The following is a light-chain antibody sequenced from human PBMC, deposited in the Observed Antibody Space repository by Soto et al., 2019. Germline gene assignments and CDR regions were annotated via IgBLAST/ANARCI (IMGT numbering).Light chain of an antibody. CDR2: ASS. Sequence: DIQLTQSPSFLSASGGDRVTITCRASQGISSYLAWYQQKPGKAPTLRTYASSTLQSGVPSRVSGSGSGTDFTLTITSLQPEDLATYYCQHHDSYSTFGQGTRLEIK. CDR1: QGISSY. CDR3: QHHDSYST. J-gene: IGKJ5*01. V-gene: IGKV1-9*01.